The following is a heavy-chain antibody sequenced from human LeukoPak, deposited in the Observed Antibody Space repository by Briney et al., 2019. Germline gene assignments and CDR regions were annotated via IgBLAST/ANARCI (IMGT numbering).Heavy chain of an antibody. V-gene: IGHV3-7*01. Sequence: GGSLTLSCAASGFPFSTFWMAWVRQAPGKGLEWVANIIQDGSETYYVGSVKGRFTISRDNAKNSLFLQMNSLRAEDTAVYYCAREGASTISHAFDVWGQGTMVTVSS. CDR2: IIQDGSET. D-gene: IGHD3-16*01. J-gene: IGHJ3*01. CDR3: AREGASTISHAFDV. CDR1: GFPFSTFW.